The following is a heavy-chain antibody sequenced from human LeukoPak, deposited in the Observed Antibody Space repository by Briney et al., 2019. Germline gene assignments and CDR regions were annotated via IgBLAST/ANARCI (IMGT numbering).Heavy chain of an antibody. D-gene: IGHD3-9*01. Sequence: GGSLRLSCAASGFTFSSYAMSWVRQAPGKGLEWVSAISGSGGSTYYADSVKGRFTISRDNSKNTLYLQMNSLRAEDTAVYYCAKNLGLNVLRYFDWLRGAFDIWGRGTMVTVSS. CDR1: GFTFSSYA. CDR2: ISGSGGST. J-gene: IGHJ3*02. CDR3: AKNLGLNVLRYFDWLRGAFDI. V-gene: IGHV3-23*01.